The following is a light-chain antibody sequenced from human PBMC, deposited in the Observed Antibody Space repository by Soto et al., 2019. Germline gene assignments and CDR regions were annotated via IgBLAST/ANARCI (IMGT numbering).Light chain of an antibody. Sequence: DIVMTHSPLSLPVTPVDPASISFMSSQILVHFNGYNYLDWYLQKPGQSPQLLIYLGSYRASGVPDRFSGSGSGTDFTLKISRVEAEDVGVYYCMQALQTPINFGQGTRLEIK. CDR1: QILVHFNGYNY. CDR3: MQALQTPIN. CDR2: LGS. J-gene: IGKJ5*01. V-gene: IGKV2-28*01.